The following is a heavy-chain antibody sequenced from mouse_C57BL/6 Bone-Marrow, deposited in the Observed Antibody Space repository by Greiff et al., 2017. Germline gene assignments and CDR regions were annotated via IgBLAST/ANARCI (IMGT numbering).Heavy chain of an antibody. CDR1: GYAFTNYL. CDR2: INPGSGGT. Sequence: QVQLQQSGAELVRPGTSVKVSCKASGYAFTNYLIEWVKQRPGQGLEWIGVINPGSGGTNYNEKFKGKATLTADKSSSTAYMQLSSLTSEDSAVYFWARTGWLPSWFAYWGQGTLVTVSA. V-gene: IGHV1-54*01. CDR3: ARTGWLPSWFAY. D-gene: IGHD2-2*01. J-gene: IGHJ3*01.